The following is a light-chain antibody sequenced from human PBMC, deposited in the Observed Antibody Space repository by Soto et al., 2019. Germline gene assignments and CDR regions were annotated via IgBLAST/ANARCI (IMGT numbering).Light chain of an antibody. CDR3: QQRSNWLIT. Sequence: EIVLTQSPATLSLSPGERASLSCRASQSVSTSLAWYQQKPGQAPRLLIYDASKRATGIPARFSGSGSGTDFTLTISSLEPEDFAVYYCQQRSNWLITFGQGTRLEIK. V-gene: IGKV3-11*01. CDR1: QSVSTS. J-gene: IGKJ5*01. CDR2: DAS.